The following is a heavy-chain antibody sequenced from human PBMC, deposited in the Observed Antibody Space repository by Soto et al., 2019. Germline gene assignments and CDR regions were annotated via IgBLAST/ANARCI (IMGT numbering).Heavy chain of an antibody. J-gene: IGHJ4*02. CDR2: IKSKTDGGTT. CDR1: GFTFSNAW. D-gene: IGHD3-10*01. CDR3: TALLWFGVLYYFDY. V-gene: IGHV3-15*01. Sequence: GGSLRLSCAASGFTFSNAWMSWVRQAPGKGLEWVGRIKSKTDGGTTDYAAPGKGRFTISRDDSKNTLYLQMNSLKTEDTAVYYCTALLWFGVLYYFDYWGQGTLVTVSS.